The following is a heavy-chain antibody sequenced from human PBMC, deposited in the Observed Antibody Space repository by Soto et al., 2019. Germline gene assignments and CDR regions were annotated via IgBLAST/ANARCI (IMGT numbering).Heavy chain of an antibody. D-gene: IGHD6-19*01. Sequence: GGSLRLSCAASGFTFSSYGMHWVRQAPGKGLEWVAVISYDGSNKYYADSVKGRFTISRDNSKNTLYLQMNSLRAEDTAVYYCAKDFVTSSGLTYGMDVWGQGTTVTVSS. V-gene: IGHV3-30*18. CDR3: AKDFVTSSGLTYGMDV. J-gene: IGHJ6*02. CDR2: ISYDGSNK. CDR1: GFTFSSYG.